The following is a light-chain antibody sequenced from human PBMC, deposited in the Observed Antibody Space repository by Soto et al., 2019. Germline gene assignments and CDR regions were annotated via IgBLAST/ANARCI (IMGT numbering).Light chain of an antibody. CDR1: QSVSRS. Sequence: EIVMTQSPATLSVSPGERVTLSCRASQSVSRSLAWYQQKPGQAPRLLIYGASTRATGIPARFSGSGSGTEFTLTISSLQSEDFAVYSCQQYNNWPPFTFGPGTKVEIK. CDR3: QQYNNWPPFT. J-gene: IGKJ3*01. CDR2: GAS. V-gene: IGKV3-15*01.